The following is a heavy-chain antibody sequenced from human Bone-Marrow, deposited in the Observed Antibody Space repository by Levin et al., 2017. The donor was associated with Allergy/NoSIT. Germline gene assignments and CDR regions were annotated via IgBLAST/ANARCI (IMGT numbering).Heavy chain of an antibody. J-gene: IGHJ4*02. V-gene: IGHV4-59*01. Sequence: SETLSLTCTVSGGSFSTFYWSLIRQPPGKGLEWIGHIYFSGSTDYNPSLESRVTMSVDTSRMEYSLRLSSMTAADTAVYYCARGGPRKFPFDVWGQGMLVTVSS. CDR1: GGSFSTFY. D-gene: IGHD2/OR15-2a*01. CDR2: IYFSGST. CDR3: ARGGPRKFPFDV.